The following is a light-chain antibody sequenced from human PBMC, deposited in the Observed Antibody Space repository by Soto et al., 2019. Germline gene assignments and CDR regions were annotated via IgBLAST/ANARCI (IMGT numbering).Light chain of an antibody. CDR2: DAS. Sequence: DIQMAQSPSTLSASVGDRVTITCLASQSISSWLAWYRQKPGKAPKLLIYDASSLESGVPSRFSGSGSGTEFTLTISSLQPDDFATYYCQHYDSYPWTFGQGTKVEIK. J-gene: IGKJ1*01. V-gene: IGKV1-5*01. CDR1: QSISSW. CDR3: QHYDSYPWT.